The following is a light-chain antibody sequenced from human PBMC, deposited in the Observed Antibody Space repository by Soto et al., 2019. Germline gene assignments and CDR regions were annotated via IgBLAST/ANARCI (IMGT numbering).Light chain of an antibody. J-gene: IGKJ1*01. CDR3: QHCNSYSEA. V-gene: IGKV1-5*03. CDR1: QTVSSW. Sequence: DIEMTQSPATRYGNIGDRVTITCRASQTVSSWLAWYQQKPGEAPKLLTYKASTLKSGVPARFSGSGSGTEFTLTIIRLQPEEFAPYYCQHCNSYSEAFGQGTKVDIK. CDR2: KAS.